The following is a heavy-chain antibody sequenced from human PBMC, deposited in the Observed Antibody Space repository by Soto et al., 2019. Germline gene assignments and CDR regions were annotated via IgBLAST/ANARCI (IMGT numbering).Heavy chain of an antibody. J-gene: IGHJ4*02. CDR2: IIPIFVTS. Sequence: SVKVSCKASGGSFSSSGISWVRQAPGQGLEWVGGIIPIFVTSHYAQKFQGRVTITADESTNTAYMELSSLTSEDTAVYYCARSLDYHDYTGYSTVGVYFDYWGLGTVVTGS. CDR1: GGSFSSSG. V-gene: IGHV1-69*13. D-gene: IGHD3-22*01. CDR3: ARSLDYHDYTGYSTVGVYFDY.